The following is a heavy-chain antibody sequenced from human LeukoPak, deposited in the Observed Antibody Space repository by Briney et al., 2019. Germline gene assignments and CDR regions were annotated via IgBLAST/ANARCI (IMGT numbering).Heavy chain of an antibody. V-gene: IGHV1-2*06. CDR3: ARIPINYDFWSGYLPWGYYYGMDV. J-gene: IGHJ6*02. CDR1: GHTFTGYY. CDR2: INPNSGGT. D-gene: IGHD3-3*01. Sequence: WASVKVSCKASGHTFTGYYMHWVRQAPGQGLEWMGRINPNSGGTNYAQKFQGRVTMTRDTSISTAYMELSRLRSDDTAVYYCARIPINYDFWSGYLPWGYYYGMDVWGQGTTVTVSS.